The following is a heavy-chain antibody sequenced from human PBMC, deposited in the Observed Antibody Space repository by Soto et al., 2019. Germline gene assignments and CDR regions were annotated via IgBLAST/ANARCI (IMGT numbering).Heavy chain of an antibody. CDR1: GYSFTSYW. Sequence: GKSLKISCKGSGYSFTSYWSSRVRQMPGKGLEWMGTIDPSDSYTNYSPSFQGHVTISADKSISTAYLQWSSLKASDTAMYYCARPLRGLGDDDYWGQGTLVTVS. J-gene: IGHJ4*02. CDR3: ARPLRGLGDDDY. D-gene: IGHD5-12*01. CDR2: IDPSDSYT. V-gene: IGHV5-10-1*01.